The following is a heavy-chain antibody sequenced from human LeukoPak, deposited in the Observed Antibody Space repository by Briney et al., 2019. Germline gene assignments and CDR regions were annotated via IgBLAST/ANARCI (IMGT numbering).Heavy chain of an antibody. CDR1: GGSITSSKYF. V-gene: IGHV4-39*01. CDR3: ATVLSSSWYRDY. CDR2: IHYTGST. Sequence: QASETLSLTCTVSGGSITSSKYFWGWIRQPPGKGLEWIGTIHYTGSTYYNPSLKSRVTISVDTSKDQFSLKLSSVTAADTAMYYCATVLSSSWYRDYWGQGTLVTVSS. D-gene: IGHD6-13*01. J-gene: IGHJ4*02.